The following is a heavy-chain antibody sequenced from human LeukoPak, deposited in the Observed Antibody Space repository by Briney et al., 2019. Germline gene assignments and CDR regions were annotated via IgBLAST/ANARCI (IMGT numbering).Heavy chain of an antibody. CDR3: ARGSGSGNYYDAFNI. CDR1: GYTFTNYF. Sequence: ASVKVSCKASGYTFTNYFMHWVRQAPGQGLEWMGIINPSAGSTTYAQKFQGRVTMTRDMSTSTVYMELSSLRSEDTAVYYCARGSGSGNYYDAFNIWGQGTRVTVSS. J-gene: IGHJ3*02. D-gene: IGHD3-10*01. CDR2: INPSAGST. V-gene: IGHV1-46*01.